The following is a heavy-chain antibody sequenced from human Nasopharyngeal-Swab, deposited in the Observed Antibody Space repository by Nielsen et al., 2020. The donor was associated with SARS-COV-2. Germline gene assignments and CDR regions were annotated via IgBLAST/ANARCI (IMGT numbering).Heavy chain of an antibody. CDR3: ARHLPLRFLEWLFPDYFDY. D-gene: IGHD3-3*01. CDR1: GFTFSSYS. J-gene: IGHJ4*02. V-gene: IGHV3-21*01. CDR2: ISSSSSYI. Sequence: LSLTCAASGFTFSSYSMNWVRQAPGKGLEWVSSISSSSSYIYYADSVKGRFTISRDNAKNSLYLQMNSLRAEDTAMYYCARHLPLRFLEWLFPDYFDYWGQGTLVTVSS.